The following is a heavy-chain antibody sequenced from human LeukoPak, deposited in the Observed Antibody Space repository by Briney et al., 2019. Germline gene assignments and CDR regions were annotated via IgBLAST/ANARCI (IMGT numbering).Heavy chain of an antibody. Sequence: GGSLRLSCAASGFTFSSYSMNWVRQAPGKGLEWVSYISSSSSTIYYADSVKGRFTISRDNAKNSLYLQMNSLRAEDTAVYYCARDNAPYTSSSSGLGLFDYWGQGTLVTVSS. CDR2: ISSSSSTI. J-gene: IGHJ4*02. V-gene: IGHV3-48*01. D-gene: IGHD6-6*01. CDR3: ARDNAPYTSSSSGLGLFDY. CDR1: GFTFSSYS.